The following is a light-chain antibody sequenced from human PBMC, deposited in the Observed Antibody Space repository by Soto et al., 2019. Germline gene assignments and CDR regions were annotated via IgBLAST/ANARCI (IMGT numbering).Light chain of an antibody. CDR1: QSLLFSDGKTF. Sequence: VVMTQSPLSLPVTLGQPASVSCRSSQSLLFSDGKTFLTWFHQRPGQPPRRLIYEVSNRDSGVPDRFSGSGSGTDFTLKISRVEAEDVGLYYCMQGTHWPLTFGGGTKWIS. J-gene: IGKJ4*01. CDR3: MQGTHWPLT. CDR2: EVS. V-gene: IGKV2-30*01.